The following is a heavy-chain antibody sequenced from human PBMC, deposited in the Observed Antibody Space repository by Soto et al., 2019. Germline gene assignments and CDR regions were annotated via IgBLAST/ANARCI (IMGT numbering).Heavy chain of an antibody. V-gene: IGHV1-69*13. Sequence: SVKVSCKASGGTFSSYAISWVRQAPGQGLEWMGGIIPIFGTANYAQKFQGRVTITADESTSTAYMELRSLRSEDTAVYYCARGGAIFGVVIRVGYYYGMDVWGQGTTVTV. CDR3: ARGGAIFGVVIRVGYYYGMDV. J-gene: IGHJ6*02. D-gene: IGHD3-3*01. CDR2: IIPIFGTA. CDR1: GGTFSSYA.